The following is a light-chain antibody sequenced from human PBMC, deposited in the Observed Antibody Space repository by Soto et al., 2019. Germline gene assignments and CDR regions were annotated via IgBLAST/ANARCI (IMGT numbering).Light chain of an antibody. CDR1: SRDVGGYNY. Sequence: SVLAQPASVSGSPGQSLAISCTGTSRDVGGYNYVSWYQQHPGKAPKLMIYEVSNRPSGVSNRFSGSKSGNTASLTISGLQAEDEADYYCSSYTSSSTLYVCGTGTKVTVL. CDR3: SSYTSSSTLYV. J-gene: IGLJ1*01. V-gene: IGLV2-14*01. CDR2: EVS.